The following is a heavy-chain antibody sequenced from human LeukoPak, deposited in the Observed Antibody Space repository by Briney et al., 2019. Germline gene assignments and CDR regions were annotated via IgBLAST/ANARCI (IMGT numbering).Heavy chain of an antibody. CDR2: IYYSGST. J-gene: IGHJ5*02. V-gene: IGHV4-59*01. CDR3: ARARRWNAAVEGWWFDP. CDR1: GGSISSYY. D-gene: IGHD1-1*01. Sequence: SETLSLTCTVSGGSISSYYWSWIRQPPGKGLEWIGYIYYSGSTNYKPSLKSRVTISVDTSKNQFSLKLSSVTAADTAVYYCARARRWNAAVEGWWFDPWGQGTLVTVSS.